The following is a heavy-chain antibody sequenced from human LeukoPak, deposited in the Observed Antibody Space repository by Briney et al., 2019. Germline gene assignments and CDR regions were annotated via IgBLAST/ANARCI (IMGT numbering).Heavy chain of an antibody. Sequence: PGGSLRLSCAASGFTFGDYWMNWVRQPPGKGLEWVANIKQDGSEKNYVDSVKGRFTISRDNAKNSLYLQMNSLRAEDTAVYYCASGRAWFGELLYDYWGQGTLVTVSS. D-gene: IGHD3-10*01. CDR3: ASGRAWFGELLYDY. V-gene: IGHV3-7*01. CDR2: IKQDGSEK. CDR1: GFTFGDYW. J-gene: IGHJ4*02.